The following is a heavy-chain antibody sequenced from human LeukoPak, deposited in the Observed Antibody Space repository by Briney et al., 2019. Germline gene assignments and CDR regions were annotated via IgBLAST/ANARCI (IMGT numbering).Heavy chain of an antibody. J-gene: IGHJ4*02. CDR2: INPDGSAT. V-gene: IGHV3-74*03. D-gene: IGHD6-13*01. CDR1: GITFSTHW. Sequence: PGGSLRLSCAASGITFSTHWMYWVRQAPGKGLVWVSRINPDGSATMYADSLKGRFTISRDNAKNTLYLQLNSLRAEDTPIYYCGSGIAPEDSVAVDYWGQGTLVTVSS. CDR3: GSGIAPEDSVAVDY.